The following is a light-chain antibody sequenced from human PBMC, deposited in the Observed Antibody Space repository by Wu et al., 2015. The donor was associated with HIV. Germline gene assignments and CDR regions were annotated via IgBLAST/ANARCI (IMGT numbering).Light chain of an antibody. V-gene: IGKV3-20*01. CDR2: GAS. CDR1: QRISDSY. CDR3: QHYGTSPYT. Sequence: IVLRQSPGTLSLSLGDRAIFSCRASQRISDSYVSWYQQKPGQAPRLLIYGASNRATGVPERFSGRGFGTDFGLIISRLEPEDFAVYYCQHYGTSPYTFGQGTKLEIK. J-gene: IGKJ2*01.